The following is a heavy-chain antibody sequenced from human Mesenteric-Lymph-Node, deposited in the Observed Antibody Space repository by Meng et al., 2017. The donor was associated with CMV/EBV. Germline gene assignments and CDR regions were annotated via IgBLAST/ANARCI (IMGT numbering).Heavy chain of an antibody. V-gene: IGHV3-15*01. CDR1: GLTFTSAW. CDR2: IKSIIDGGTT. J-gene: IGHJ1*01. Sequence: GESLKISCTVSGLTFTSAWMSWVRQAPGKGLEWVGRIKSIIDGGTTDYAAPVKGRFTVSRDDLKNTAYLQMNSLKIEDTGVYYCTTDPRDWGQGTLVTVSS. CDR3: TTDPRD.